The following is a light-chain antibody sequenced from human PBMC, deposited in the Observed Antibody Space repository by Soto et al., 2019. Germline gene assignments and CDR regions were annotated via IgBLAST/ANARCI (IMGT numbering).Light chain of an antibody. CDR2: AAS. J-gene: IGKJ4*01. CDR3: QQYHTWPIT. Sequence: EILMTQSPATLSVSPGERATLSCMASQSVSSDLAWYQQKPGQPPRLLIYAASARATGIPARFSGSGSGTEFTLTISSLQSEDCAIYYCQQYHTWPITFGGGTKVDIK. CDR1: QSVSSD. V-gene: IGKV3-15*01.